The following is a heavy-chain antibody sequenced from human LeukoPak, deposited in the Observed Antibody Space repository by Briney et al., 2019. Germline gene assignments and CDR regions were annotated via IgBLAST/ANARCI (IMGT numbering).Heavy chain of an antibody. Sequence: GGSLRLSCAAAGFTFSNYAMTWVRQAPGRGLEWVSSISGSGGSTYYADSVKGRFTISRDNSKNTLYLQMNSLRAEDTAVYYCARSVAVRGVPDYWGQGTLVTVSS. V-gene: IGHV3-23*01. J-gene: IGHJ4*02. CDR1: GFTFSNYA. D-gene: IGHD3-10*01. CDR2: ISGSGGST. CDR3: ARSVAVRGVPDY.